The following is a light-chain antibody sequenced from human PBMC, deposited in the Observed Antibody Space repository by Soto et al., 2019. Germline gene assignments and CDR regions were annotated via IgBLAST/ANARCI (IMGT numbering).Light chain of an antibody. Sequence: QAVVTQEPSLTVSPGGTVTLTCGSSTGAVTSGHYPYWFQQKPGQAPRALIYDTTNKHSWTPARFSGSLLGGKAALTLSGAQPEDEADCYCLLYYSGVRVFGGGTKVTVL. CDR3: LLYYSGVRV. CDR2: DTT. V-gene: IGLV7-46*01. CDR1: TGAVTSGHY. J-gene: IGLJ2*01.